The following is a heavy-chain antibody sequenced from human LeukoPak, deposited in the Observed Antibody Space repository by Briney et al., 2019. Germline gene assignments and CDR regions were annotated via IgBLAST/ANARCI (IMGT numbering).Heavy chain of an antibody. J-gene: IGHJ4*02. CDR3: ARLAPSGIDY. D-gene: IGHD6-6*01. CDR1: GGSFSGYY. V-gene: IGHV4-34*01. CDR2: INHSGST. Sequence: SETLSLTCAVYGGSFSGYYWSWIRQPPGKGLEWIGEINHSGSTNYNPSLKSRVTISVDTSKNQFSLKLSSVTAADTAVYYCARLAPSGIDYWGQGTLVTASS.